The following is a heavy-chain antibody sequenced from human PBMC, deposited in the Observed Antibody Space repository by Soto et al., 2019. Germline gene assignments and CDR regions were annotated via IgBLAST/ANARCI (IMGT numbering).Heavy chain of an antibody. CDR1: GGSISSGDYY. J-gene: IGHJ4*02. D-gene: IGHD7-27*01. V-gene: IGHV4-30-4*01. CDR2: IYYSGST. CDR3: ARVTGDDYDTFDY. Sequence: PSETLSLTCTVSGGSISSGDYYWSWIRQPPGKGLEWIGYIYYSGSTYYNPSLKSRVTISVDTSKNQFSLKLSSVTAADTAVYYCARVTGDDYDTFDYWGQGTLVTVS.